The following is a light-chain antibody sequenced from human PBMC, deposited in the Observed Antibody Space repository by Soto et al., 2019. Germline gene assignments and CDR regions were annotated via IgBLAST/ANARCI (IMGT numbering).Light chain of an antibody. Sequence: QSVLTQPPSASGSPGQKVAISCTGTSSDVGAYNYVSWYQQHPGKAPKLMIYDVIERPSGVPARFSGSKSGNTASLTVSGLQPEDEADYYCCSYTTSSTYVFGPGTKLTVL. CDR2: DVI. V-gene: IGLV2-8*01. CDR3: CSYTTSSTYV. CDR1: SSDVGAYNY. J-gene: IGLJ1*01.